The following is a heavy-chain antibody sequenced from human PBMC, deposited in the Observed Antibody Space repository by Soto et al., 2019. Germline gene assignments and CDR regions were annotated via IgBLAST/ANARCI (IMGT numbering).Heavy chain of an antibody. CDR2: IKQDGSEK. J-gene: IGHJ6*03. CDR1: GFTFSSYW. V-gene: IGHV3-7*01. D-gene: IGHD3-10*01. Sequence: EVQLVESGGGLVQPGGSLRLSCAASGFTFSSYWMSWVRQAPGKGLEWVANIKQDGSEKYCVDSVKGRFTISRDNAKNSLYLQMNSLRAEDTAVYYCARDRERYGSGSSYYYYYMDVWGKGTTVTVSS. CDR3: ARDRERYGSGSSYYYYYMDV.